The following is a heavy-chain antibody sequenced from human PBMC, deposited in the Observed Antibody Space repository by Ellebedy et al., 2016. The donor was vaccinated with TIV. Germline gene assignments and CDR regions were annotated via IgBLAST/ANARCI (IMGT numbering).Heavy chain of an antibody. D-gene: IGHD3-22*01. J-gene: IGHJ3*02. CDR3: APDSSGYYYGAFDI. Sequence: GESLKISXAASGFTFSSYSMNWVRQAPGKGLEWVSSISSSSSYIYYADSVKGRFTISRDNAKNSLYLQMNSLRAEDTAVYYCAPDSSGYYYGAFDIWGQGTMVTVSS. V-gene: IGHV3-21*01. CDR1: GFTFSSYS. CDR2: ISSSSSYI.